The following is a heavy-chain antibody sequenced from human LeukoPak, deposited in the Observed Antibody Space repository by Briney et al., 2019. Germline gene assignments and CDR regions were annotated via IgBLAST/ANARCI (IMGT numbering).Heavy chain of an antibody. V-gene: IGHV3-21*01. Sequence: PGGSLRLSCAASGFTFSSYSMNWVRQAPGKGLEWVSSISSSSSYIYYADSVKGRFTISRDNAKNSLYLQMNSLRAEDTAVYYCARGAVAVVAARDYYYYYYMDVWGKGTTVTVSS. CDR1: GFTFSSYS. CDR3: ARGAVAVVAARDYYYYYYMDV. J-gene: IGHJ6*03. D-gene: IGHD2-15*01. CDR2: ISSSSSYI.